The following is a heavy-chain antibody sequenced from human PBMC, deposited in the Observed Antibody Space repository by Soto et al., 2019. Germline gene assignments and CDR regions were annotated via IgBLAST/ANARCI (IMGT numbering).Heavy chain of an antibody. CDR2: IIPIFGTA. V-gene: IGHV1-69*01. J-gene: IGHJ6*02. CDR3: ARDRTYYDFWSGYPPYYYYGMDV. Sequence: QVQLVQSGAEVKKPGSSVKVSCKASGGTFSSYAISWVRQAPGQGLEWMGGIIPIFGTANYAQKFQGRVTITADESTSTAYMELSSLRSEDTAVYYCARDRTYYDFWSGYPPYYYYGMDVWGQGTTVTVSS. D-gene: IGHD3-3*01. CDR1: GGTFSSYA.